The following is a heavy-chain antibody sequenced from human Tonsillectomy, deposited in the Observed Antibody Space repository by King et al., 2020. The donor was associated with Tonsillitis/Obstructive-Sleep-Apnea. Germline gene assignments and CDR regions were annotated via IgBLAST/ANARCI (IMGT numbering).Heavy chain of an antibody. CDR2: INHSGST. CDR1: GGSFSDYD. V-gene: IGHV4-34*01. D-gene: IGHD3-10*01. Sequence: VQLQQWGAGLLKPSETLSLTCAVYGGSFSDYDWSWVRQPPGKGLEWIGVINHSGSTIYNPSLKSRLTISVDTSKNQFSLKLSSLTAADTAVYYCARDTYYYHASGSYNRNRFDYWGQGTLVTAPS. J-gene: IGHJ4*01. CDR3: ARDTYYYHASGSYNRNRFDY.